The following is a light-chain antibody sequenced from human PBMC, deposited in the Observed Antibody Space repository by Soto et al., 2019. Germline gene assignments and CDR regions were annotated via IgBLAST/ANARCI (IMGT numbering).Light chain of an antibody. CDR1: SSNIGAGYD. J-gene: IGLJ1*01. CDR3: QSYDTGLSVLYV. V-gene: IGLV1-40*01. Sequence: QSVLTQPPSVPGAPGQRVTISCTGSSSNIGAGYDVHWYQQLPGTAPKLLIYGNNNRPSGVPDRFSGSKSGTSASLAVTGLQAEDEADYYCQSYDTGLSVLYVFGTRTKVTV. CDR2: GNN.